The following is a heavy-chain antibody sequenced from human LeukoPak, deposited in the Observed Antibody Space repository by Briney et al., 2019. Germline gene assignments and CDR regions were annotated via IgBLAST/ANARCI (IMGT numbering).Heavy chain of an antibody. CDR3: ARGHYYDSSGDVLYFDY. J-gene: IGHJ4*02. Sequence: SVKVSCKASGGTFSSYTISWVRQAPGQGLEWMGRIIPILGIANYAQKFQGRVTITAGKSTSTAYMELSSLRSEDTAVYYCARGHYYDSSGDVLYFDYWGQGTLVTVSS. V-gene: IGHV1-69*02. D-gene: IGHD3-22*01. CDR2: IIPILGIA. CDR1: GGTFSSYT.